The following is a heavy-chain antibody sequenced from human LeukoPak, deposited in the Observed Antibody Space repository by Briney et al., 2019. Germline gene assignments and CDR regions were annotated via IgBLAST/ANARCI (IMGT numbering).Heavy chain of an antibody. CDR1: GFSFSSYG. Sequence: GGSLRLSCAASGFSFSSYGMSWVRQAPGKGLEWVSAISGGGVTTYYADSVKGRFTFSRDNSKNTLYLQMNSLRAEDTAVYYCARHGPFGSSWYVPQGENYFDYWGQGTLVTVSS. CDR3: ARHGPFGSSWYVPQGENYFDY. J-gene: IGHJ4*02. V-gene: IGHV3-23*01. CDR2: ISGGGVTT. D-gene: IGHD6-13*01.